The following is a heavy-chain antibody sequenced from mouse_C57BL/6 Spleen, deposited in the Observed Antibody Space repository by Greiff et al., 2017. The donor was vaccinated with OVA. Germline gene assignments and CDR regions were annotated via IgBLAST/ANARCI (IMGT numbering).Heavy chain of an antibody. Sequence: EVQVVESGPGLVKPSQSLSLTCSVTGYSITSGYYWNWIRQFPGNKLEWMGYISYDGSNNYNPSLKNRISITRDTSKNQFFLKLNSVTTEDTATYYCAREGYGNYEGYWYFDVWGTGTTVTVSS. V-gene: IGHV3-6*01. CDR2: ISYDGSN. CDR3: AREGYGNYEGYWYFDV. J-gene: IGHJ1*03. D-gene: IGHD2-1*01. CDR1: GYSITSGYY.